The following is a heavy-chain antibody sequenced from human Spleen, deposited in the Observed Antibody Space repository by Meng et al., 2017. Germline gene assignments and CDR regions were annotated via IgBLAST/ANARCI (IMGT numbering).Heavy chain of an antibody. V-gene: IGHV1-69*05. CDR1: GGTFSSYA. CDR3: ARAFYYVWGSYRYIYYGMDV. D-gene: IGHD3-16*02. J-gene: IGHJ6*02. CDR2: IIPIFGTA. Sequence: SVKVSCKASGGTFSSYAISWVRQAPGQGLEGMGGIIPIFGTANYAQKFQGRVTITTDESTSSAYMELSSLRSEDTAVYYCARAFYYVWGSYRYIYYGMDVWGQGTTVTVSS.